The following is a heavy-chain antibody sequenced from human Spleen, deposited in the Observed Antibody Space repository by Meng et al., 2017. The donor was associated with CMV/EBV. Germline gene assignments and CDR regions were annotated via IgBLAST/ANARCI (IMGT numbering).Heavy chain of an antibody. Sequence: SAVSGGGVSSISAAWSWVRQSPSKGLEWLGKTYYRSKWFNNYAVSVKSRMTIDPDTSKNHFSLHLDSVPPKDAAVYYCARASLFFDYWGQGTLVTVSS. J-gene: IGHJ4*02. V-gene: IGHV6-1*01. CDR1: GGGVSSISAA. CDR2: TYYRSKWFN. D-gene: IGHD2-21*01. CDR3: ARASLFFDY.